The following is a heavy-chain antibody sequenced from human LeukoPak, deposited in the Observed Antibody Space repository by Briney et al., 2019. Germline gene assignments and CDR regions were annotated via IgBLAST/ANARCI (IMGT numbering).Heavy chain of an antibody. J-gene: IGHJ4*02. Sequence: TSETLSLTCTVSGYPISSGYYWGWIRQPPGKGLEWIGSIYHSGSTYYNPSLKSRVTISVDTSKNQFSLKLSSVTAADTAVYYCARSYYFDYWGQGTLVTVSS. CDR3: ARSYYFDY. V-gene: IGHV4-38-2*02. CDR2: IYHSGST. CDR1: GYPISSGYY.